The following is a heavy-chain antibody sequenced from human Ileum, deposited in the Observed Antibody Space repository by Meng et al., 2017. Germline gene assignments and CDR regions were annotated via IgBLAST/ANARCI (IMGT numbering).Heavy chain of an antibody. V-gene: IGHV3-23*04. J-gene: IGHJ4*02. Sequence: QLVAAGGSVAQPGGSLCIFWLASGFTFSNDALTWGRQAPGKGLGWVAGISDSGRTYYADSMKGRFTVSRDNSKNTLYLQINSLRDEDTAVYYCAKDYEYSVMSGWGQGTLVTVSS. D-gene: IGHD5/OR15-5a*01. CDR1: GFTFSNDA. CDR3: AKDYEYSVMSG. CDR2: ISDSGRT.